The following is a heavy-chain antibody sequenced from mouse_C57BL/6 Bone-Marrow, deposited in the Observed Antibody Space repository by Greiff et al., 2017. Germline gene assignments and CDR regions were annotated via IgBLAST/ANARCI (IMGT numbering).Heavy chain of an antibody. Sequence: VQLQQSGPELVKPGASVKMSCKASGYTFTDYNMHWVKQSHGKSLEWIGYINPNNGGTSYNQKFKGKATLTVNKSSSTAYMELRSLTSEDSAVYYGARQDYGSSTGFAYWGQGTLVTVSA. CDR2: INPNNGGT. V-gene: IGHV1-22*01. J-gene: IGHJ3*01. CDR3: ARQDYGSSTGFAY. D-gene: IGHD1-1*01. CDR1: GYTFTDYN.